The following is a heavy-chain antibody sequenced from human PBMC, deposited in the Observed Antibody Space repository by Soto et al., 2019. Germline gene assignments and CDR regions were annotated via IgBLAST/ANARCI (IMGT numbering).Heavy chain of an antibody. V-gene: IGHV1-18*04. CDR3: ARKGAWTYSSGWFVY. J-gene: IGHJ4*02. CDR1: GYTFTSYG. Sequence: ASVKVSCKACGYTFTSYGISWVRQAPGQGLEWMGWISAYNGNTNYAQKLQGRVTMTTDTSTSTAYMELRSLRSDDTAVYYCARKGAWTYSSGWFVYWGQGTLVTVSS. CDR2: ISAYNGNT. D-gene: IGHD6-19*01.